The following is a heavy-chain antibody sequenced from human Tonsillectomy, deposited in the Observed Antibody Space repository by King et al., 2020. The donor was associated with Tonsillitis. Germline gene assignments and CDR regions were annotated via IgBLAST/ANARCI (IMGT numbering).Heavy chain of an antibody. CDR1: GFTFRSYS. Sequence: QLVQSGGGLVNPGGSLRLSCAPSGFTFRSYSMTWVRQTPGKGLEWVSSISSGGDYIYYADSVKGRFVISRDNAKNSLSLQMNSLRAGDTAVYYCARGRLFSAAPQGYWGQGSLVTVSS. D-gene: IGHD6-13*01. J-gene: IGHJ4*02. V-gene: IGHV3-21*01. CDR3: ARGRLFSAAPQGY. CDR2: ISSGGDYI.